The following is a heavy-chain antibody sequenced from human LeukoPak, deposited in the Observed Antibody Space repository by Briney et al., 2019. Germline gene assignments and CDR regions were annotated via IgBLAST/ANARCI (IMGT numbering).Heavy chain of an antibody. D-gene: IGHD4-17*01. J-gene: IGHJ4*02. V-gene: IGHV3-11*06. CDR3: ARASTTVPNLLDY. CDR2: ISGSTSHT. CDR1: GFTFSDYY. Sequence: GGSLRLSCAASGFTFSDYYMSWIRQAPGKGLEYVSYISGSTSHTNYADSVKGRFTISRDNSKNTLYLQTSSLGVDDTAVYYCARASTTVPNLLDYWGQGALVSVSS.